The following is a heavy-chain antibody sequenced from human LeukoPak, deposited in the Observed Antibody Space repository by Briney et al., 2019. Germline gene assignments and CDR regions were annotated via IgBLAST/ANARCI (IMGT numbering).Heavy chain of an antibody. V-gene: IGHV5-51*01. Sequence: GGSLNISCQGSGYSFTTYWIAWVRQMPGKSLEWMGVIYPGDSDTKYSPPSQGQVTFSVGKSSSTAYLQRSILKASAAAMYYCARQSDSSGWIDYWGQGTLVTVSS. CDR2: IYPGDSDT. D-gene: IGHD6-19*01. J-gene: IGHJ4*02. CDR3: ARQSDSSGWIDY. CDR1: GYSFTTYW.